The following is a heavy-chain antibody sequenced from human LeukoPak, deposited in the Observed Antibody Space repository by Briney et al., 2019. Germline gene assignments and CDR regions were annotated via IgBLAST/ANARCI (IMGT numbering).Heavy chain of an antibody. CDR2: ISSTATI. CDR1: GFTFSSYS. CDR3: ARVGSHRNSGYDS. J-gene: IGHJ5*01. V-gene: IGHV3-48*04. Sequence: GGSLRLSCAASGFTFSSYSVNWVRQAPGKGLEWVSYISSTATIYYADFLKGRFTISRDNAKNSLYLQMNSLRAEDTAVYYCARVGSHRNSGYDSWGQGTLVTVSS. D-gene: IGHD5-12*01.